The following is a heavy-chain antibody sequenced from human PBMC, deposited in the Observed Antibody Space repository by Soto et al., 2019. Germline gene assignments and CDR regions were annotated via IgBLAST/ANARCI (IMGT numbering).Heavy chain of an antibody. D-gene: IGHD5-12*01. J-gene: IGHJ5*02. Sequence: SETLSLTCAVYGGSFRGYYWRWIRQPPGKGLEWIGEINHSGSTNYNPSLKSRVTISVDTSKNQFSLKLSSVTAADTAVYYCARDRGYSGPRARLNWFDPWGQGTLVTVSS. V-gene: IGHV4-34*01. CDR3: ARDRGYSGPRARLNWFDP. CDR2: INHSGST. CDR1: GGSFRGYY.